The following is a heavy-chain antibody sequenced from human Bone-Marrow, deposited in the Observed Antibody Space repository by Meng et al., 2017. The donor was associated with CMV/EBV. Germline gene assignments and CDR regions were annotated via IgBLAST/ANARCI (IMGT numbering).Heavy chain of an antibody. Sequence: GGSLRLSCAASGFTFSSYAMSWVRQAPGKGLEWVSVIYSGGSSTYYADSVKGRFTISRDNSKNTLYLQMNSLRAEDTAVYYCAKDHGAAEWGQGTLVTGSS. V-gene: IGHV3-23*03. CDR1: GFTFSSYA. D-gene: IGHD6-25*01. J-gene: IGHJ4*02. CDR2: IYSGGSST. CDR3: AKDHGAAE.